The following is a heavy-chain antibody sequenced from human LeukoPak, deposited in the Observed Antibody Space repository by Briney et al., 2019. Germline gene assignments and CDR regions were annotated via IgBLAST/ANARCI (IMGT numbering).Heavy chain of an antibody. J-gene: IGHJ4*02. CDR3: ARQGVAVAGFDY. CDR1: GFTFSSYS. D-gene: IGHD6-19*01. V-gene: IGHV3-21*01. Sequence: PGGSLRPSCAASGFTFSSYSMNWVRQAPGKGLEWVSSISSSSSYIYYADSVKGRFTISRDNAKNSLYLQMNSLRAEDTAVYYCARQGVAVAGFDYWGQGTLVTVSS. CDR2: ISSSSSYI.